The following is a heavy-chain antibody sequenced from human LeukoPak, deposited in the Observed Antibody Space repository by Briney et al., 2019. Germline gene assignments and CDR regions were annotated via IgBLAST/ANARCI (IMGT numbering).Heavy chain of an antibody. V-gene: IGHV4-4*07. CDR3: ARDDFWSGYRAFDI. Sequence: SETLSLTCTVSGGSISSYYWSWIRQPAGKGPEWIGRIYTSGSINYNPSLKSRVTMSVHTSKNQFSLKLSSVTAADTAVYYCARDDFWSGYRAFDIWGQGTMVTVSS. CDR2: IYTSGSI. D-gene: IGHD3-3*01. J-gene: IGHJ3*02. CDR1: GGSISSYY.